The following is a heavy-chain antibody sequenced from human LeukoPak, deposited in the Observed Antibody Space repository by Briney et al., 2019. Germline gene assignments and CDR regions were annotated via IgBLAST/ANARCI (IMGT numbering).Heavy chain of an antibody. J-gene: IGHJ3*02. CDR3: ARQGITSDAFDI. CDR2: INPSGGST. CDR1: GYTFTSYY. D-gene: IGHD3-16*01. Sequence: GASVKVSCKASGYTFTSYYMHWVRQAPGQGLEWMGIINPSGGSTSYAQKFQGRVTMTRDMSASTVYMELSSLRSEDTAVYYCARQGITSDAFDIWGQGTMVTVSS. V-gene: IGHV1-46*01.